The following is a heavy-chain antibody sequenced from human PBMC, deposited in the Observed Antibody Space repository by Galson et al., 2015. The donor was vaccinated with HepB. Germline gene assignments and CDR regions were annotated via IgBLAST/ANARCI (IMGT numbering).Heavy chain of an antibody. CDR1: GFTFSSYA. J-gene: IGHJ3*02. D-gene: IGHD5-12*01. CDR2: ISYDGSNT. V-gene: IGHV3-30*04. Sequence: SLRLSCAASGFTFSSYAMHWVRQAPGKGLEWVAVISYDGSNTYYAASVKGRFSISRDNSKNPPYLQMNSLRAEDTAVYYCARARGYSGYDFRRMAFDIWGQGTMVTVSS. CDR3: ARARGYSGYDFRRMAFDI.